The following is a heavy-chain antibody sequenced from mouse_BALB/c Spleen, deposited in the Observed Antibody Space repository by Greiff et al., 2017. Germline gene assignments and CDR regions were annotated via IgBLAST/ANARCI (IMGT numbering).Heavy chain of an antibody. D-gene: IGHD2-4*01. CDR2: ISYDGSN. Sequence: EVKLMESGPGLVKPSQSLSLTCSVTGYSITSGYYWNWIRQFPGNKLEWMGYISYDGSNNYNPSLKNRISITRDTSKNQFFLKLNSVTTEDTATYYCAKYDYEGVLYVDYWGQGTTLTVSS. CDR1: GYSITSGYY. V-gene: IGHV3-6*02. CDR3: AKYDYEGVLYVDY. J-gene: IGHJ2*01.